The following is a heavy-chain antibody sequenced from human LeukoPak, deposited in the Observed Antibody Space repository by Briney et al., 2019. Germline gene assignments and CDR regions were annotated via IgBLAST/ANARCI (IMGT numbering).Heavy chain of an antibody. CDR2: ISYDGSNK. Sequence: GGSLRLSCAASGFTFSSYGMHWVRQAPGKGLEWVAVISYDGSNKYYADSVKGRFTISRDNSKNTLYLQMSSLRAEDTAVYYCASIAAAGSSFDYWGQGTLVTVSS. D-gene: IGHD6-13*01. CDR1: GFTFSSYG. J-gene: IGHJ4*02. CDR3: ASIAAAGSSFDY. V-gene: IGHV3-30*03.